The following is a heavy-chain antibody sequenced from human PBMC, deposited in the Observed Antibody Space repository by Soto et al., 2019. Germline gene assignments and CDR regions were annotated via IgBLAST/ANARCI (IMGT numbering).Heavy chain of an antibody. CDR1: GFTFSSYA. Sequence: GGSLRLSCAASGFTFSSYAMHWVRQAPGKGLEWVAVISYDGSNKYYADYVKGRFTISRDNSKNTLYLQMNSLRAEDTAVYYCARDRLRIVVTPDGADYWGQGTLVTVSS. D-gene: IGHD1-26*01. J-gene: IGHJ4*02. V-gene: IGHV3-30-3*01. CDR2: ISYDGSNK. CDR3: ARDRLRIVVTPDGADY.